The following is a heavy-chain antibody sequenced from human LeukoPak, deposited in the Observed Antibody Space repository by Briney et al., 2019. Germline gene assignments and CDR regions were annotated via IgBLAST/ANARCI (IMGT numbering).Heavy chain of an antibody. V-gene: IGHV5-51*01. Sequence: GESLKISCKGSGYSFINYWIGWVRQMPGKGLEWMGVIYPGDSDTRYSPSFQGQVTISADKSISTAYLQWSSLKASDTAMYYCAIDTNNYYGSGSFDYWGQGTLVTVSS. J-gene: IGHJ4*02. CDR2: IYPGDSDT. CDR1: GYSFINYW. CDR3: AIDTNNYYGSGSFDY. D-gene: IGHD3-10*01.